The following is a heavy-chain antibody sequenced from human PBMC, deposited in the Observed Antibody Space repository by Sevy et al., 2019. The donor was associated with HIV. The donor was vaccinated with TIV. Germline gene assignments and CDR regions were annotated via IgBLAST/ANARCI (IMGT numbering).Heavy chain of an antibody. J-gene: IGHJ6*03. Sequence: ASVKVSCKASGYTFTSYYMHWVRQAPGQGLEWMGIINPSGGSTSYAQKFQGRVTMTRDTSTSTVYMELSSLRSKDTAVYYCARDRSTMVRGVIYYYYYYMDVWGKGTTVTVSS. CDR2: INPSGGST. D-gene: IGHD3-10*01. CDR1: GYTFTSYY. V-gene: IGHV1-46*01. CDR3: ARDRSTMVRGVIYYYYYYMDV.